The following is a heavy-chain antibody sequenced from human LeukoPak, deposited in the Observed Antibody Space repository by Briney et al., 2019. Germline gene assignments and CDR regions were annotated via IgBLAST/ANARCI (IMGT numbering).Heavy chain of an antibody. Sequence: SVKVSCKASGGTFSSYAISWVRQAPGQGLEWMGGIIPIFGTANYAQKFQGRVTITADKSTSTAYMELSSLRSEDTAVYYCARGPDVNYYGSGSYPASWGQGTLVTVSS. V-gene: IGHV1-69*06. CDR2: IIPIFGTA. J-gene: IGHJ4*02. CDR1: GGTFSSYA. D-gene: IGHD3-10*01. CDR3: ARGPDVNYYGSGSYPAS.